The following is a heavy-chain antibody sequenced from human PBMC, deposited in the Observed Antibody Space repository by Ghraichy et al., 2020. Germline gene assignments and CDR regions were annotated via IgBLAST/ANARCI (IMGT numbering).Heavy chain of an antibody. Sequence: GESLNISCVGSGFTFSGYSLNWVRQSPGKGLEWVSHITSSSSFRSYADSVKGRFTISRDNAHNSLYLQMNTLREEDTAVYFCARGSTVVRFFYYDGMDVWGQGTTVTVSS. V-gene: IGHV3-48*02. J-gene: IGHJ6*02. CDR2: ITSSSSFR. CDR3: ARGSTVVRFFYYDGMDV. CDR1: GFTFSGYS. D-gene: IGHD4-23*01.